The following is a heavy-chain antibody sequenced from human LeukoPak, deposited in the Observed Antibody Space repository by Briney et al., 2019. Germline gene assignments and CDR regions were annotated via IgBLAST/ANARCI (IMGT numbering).Heavy chain of an antibody. J-gene: IGHJ6*03. V-gene: IGHV3-7*01. CDR2: IRRDGSVK. Sequence: PGGSLRLSCAASGFTFSSYEMNWVRQAPGKGLEWVANIRRDGSVKNYVDSVRGRFTVSRDNAKNSLYLQMNDLRAEDTAIYYCAKGFYYCSDGCPQYYYYMDVWGKGTTVIVSS. D-gene: IGHD2-15*01. CDR1: GFTFSSYE. CDR3: AKGFYYCSDGCPQYYYYMDV.